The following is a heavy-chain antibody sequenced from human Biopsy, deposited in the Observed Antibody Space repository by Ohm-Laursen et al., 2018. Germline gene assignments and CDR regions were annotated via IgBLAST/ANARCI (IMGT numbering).Heavy chain of an antibody. CDR2: ISYTGYT. Sequence: SEPLSLTCTVSGGSFTGHYWSWIRQPPGKGLEWIGHISYTGYTSYNASLKSRVTISVDTSRNHFSLRLSSMTAADTAVYYCARGSNDFGGLYFSRWGQGTLLTVSS. V-gene: IGHV4-59*11. CDR3: ARGSNDFGGLYFSR. CDR1: GGSFTGHY. J-gene: IGHJ4*02. D-gene: IGHD4-23*01.